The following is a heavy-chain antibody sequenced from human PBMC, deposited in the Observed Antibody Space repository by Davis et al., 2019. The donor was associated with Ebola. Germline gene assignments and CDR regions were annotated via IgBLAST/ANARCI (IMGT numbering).Heavy chain of an antibody. Sequence: GGSLRLSCAASGFTVSSNYMSWVRQAPGKGLEWVLVIYSGGSTYYADSVKGRFTISRDNSKNTLYLQMNSLRAEDTAVYYCARDSTGEGFDYWGQGTLVTVSS. CDR2: IYSGGST. V-gene: IGHV3-66*01. J-gene: IGHJ4*02. CDR1: GFTVSSNY. CDR3: ARDSTGEGFDY. D-gene: IGHD4-11*01.